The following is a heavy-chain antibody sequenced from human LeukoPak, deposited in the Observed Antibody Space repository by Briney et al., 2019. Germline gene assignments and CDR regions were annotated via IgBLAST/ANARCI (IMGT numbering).Heavy chain of an antibody. V-gene: IGHV3-7*01. CDR2: IKRDGSEQ. D-gene: IGHD2-15*01. J-gene: IGHJ4*02. CDR3: GGGPGY. Sequence: GGSLRLSCAASGFIFSNFWMRWVRQAPGKGLEWVAKIKRDGSEQYYVDSVKGRFIISRDNAKNSVSLQMSSLRAEDTAVYYCGGGPGYWGQGTLVTVSS. CDR1: GFIFSNFW.